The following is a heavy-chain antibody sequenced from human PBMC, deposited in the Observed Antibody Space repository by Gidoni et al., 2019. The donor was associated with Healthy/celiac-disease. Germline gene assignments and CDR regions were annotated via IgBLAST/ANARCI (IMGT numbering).Heavy chain of an antibody. CDR1: SSYG. J-gene: IGHJ4*02. D-gene: IGHD3-10*01. Sequence: SSYGMHWVRQAPGKGLEWVAVISYDGSNKYYADSVKGRFTISRDNSKNKLYLQMNSLRAEDTAVYYCAKEEDQLWFGELFVWGQGTLVTVSS. CDR2: ISYDGSNK. V-gene: IGHV3-30*18. CDR3: AKEEDQLWFGELFV.